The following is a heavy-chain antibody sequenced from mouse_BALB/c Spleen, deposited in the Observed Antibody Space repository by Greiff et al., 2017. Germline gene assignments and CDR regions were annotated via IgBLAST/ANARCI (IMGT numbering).Heavy chain of an antibody. CDR1: GFTFSSYA. Sequence: DVQLVESGGGLVKPGGSLKLSCAASGFTFSSYAMSWVRQTPEKRLEWVASISSGGSTYYPDSVKGRFTISRDNARNILYLQMSSLRSEDTAMYYCARGGPTVFDYWGQGTTLTVSS. J-gene: IGHJ2*01. CDR2: ISSGGST. CDR3: ARGGPTVFDY. V-gene: IGHV5-6-5*01. D-gene: IGHD1-1*01.